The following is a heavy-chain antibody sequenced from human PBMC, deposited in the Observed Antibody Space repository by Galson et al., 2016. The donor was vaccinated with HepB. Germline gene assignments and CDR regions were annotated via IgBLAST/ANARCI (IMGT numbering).Heavy chain of an antibody. V-gene: IGHV3-74*01. D-gene: IGHD3-3*01. CDR3: ARDLSGYSDY. CDR1: EFTFTSYW. Sequence: SLRLSCAASEFTFTSYWMHWVRQVPGKGLVWVSRINEDGSITNYADSVEGRFTLSRDNAKNTLYLQMNSLRVEDTAVYYCARDLSGYSDYWGQGTLVTVSS. CDR2: INEDGSIT. J-gene: IGHJ4*02.